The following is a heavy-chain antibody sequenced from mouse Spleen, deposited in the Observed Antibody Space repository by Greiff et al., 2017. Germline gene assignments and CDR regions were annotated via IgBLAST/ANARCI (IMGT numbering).Heavy chain of an antibody. J-gene: IGHJ2*01. V-gene: IGHV5-9-3*01. CDR1: GFTFSSYA. CDR3: ARMRDYFDY. Sequence: EVQLVESGGGLVKLGGSLKLSCAASGFTFSSYAMSWVRQTPEKRLEWVATISSGGGNTYYPDSVKGRFTISRDNAKNTLYLQMSSLKSEDTAMYYCARMRDYFDYWGQGTTLTVSS. CDR2: ISSGGGNT.